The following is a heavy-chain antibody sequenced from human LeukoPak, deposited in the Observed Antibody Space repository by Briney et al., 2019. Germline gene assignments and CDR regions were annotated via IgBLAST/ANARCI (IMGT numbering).Heavy chain of an antibody. CDR1: GGSISSYY. D-gene: IGHD3-16*02. Sequence: NASETLSLTCTVSGGSISSYYWSWIRQPPGKGLDWIGYIYYSGSTNYNPSLKSRVTISVDTSKNQFSLKLSSVTAADTAVYYCARIVTSLNGNPFDYWGQGTLVTVSS. V-gene: IGHV4-59*08. CDR2: IYYSGST. J-gene: IGHJ4*02. CDR3: ARIVTSLNGNPFDY.